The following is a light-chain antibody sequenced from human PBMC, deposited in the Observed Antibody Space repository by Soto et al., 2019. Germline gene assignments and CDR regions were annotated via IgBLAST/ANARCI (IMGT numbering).Light chain of an antibody. V-gene: IGKV3D-15*01. Sequence: EMVLPQSPCTLSFSPGERSTLSVSASQNVDSNYLAWYQQKPGQAPRIIIYGASTRATGVPTRISGSGSGTEFTLTISSLQSEDFAVYYCQQYNSWPLTFGQGTKVDIK. CDR1: QNVDSN. CDR3: QQYNSWPLT. J-gene: IGKJ1*01. CDR2: GAS.